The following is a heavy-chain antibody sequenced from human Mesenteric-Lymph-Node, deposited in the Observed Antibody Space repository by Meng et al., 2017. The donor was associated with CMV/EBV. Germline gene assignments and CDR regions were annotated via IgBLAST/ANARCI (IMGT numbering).Heavy chain of an antibody. V-gene: IGHV3-48*03. CDR2: ISSSGSLI. CDR1: GFIFSSYE. Sequence: GESLKISCAASGFIFSSYELNWVRQAPGKGLEWVSYISSSGSLIYYTDSVKGRFTISRDNAKNSLYLQMNSLRAEDTAVYYCARGNNYDSSDYPFDYWGQGTLVTVSS. D-gene: IGHD3-22*01. CDR3: ARGNNYDSSDYPFDY. J-gene: IGHJ4*02.